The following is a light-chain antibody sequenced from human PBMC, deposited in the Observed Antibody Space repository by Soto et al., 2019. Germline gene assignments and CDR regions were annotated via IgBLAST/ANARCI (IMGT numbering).Light chain of an antibody. CDR2: EVS. J-gene: IGLJ1*01. Sequence: QSVLTQPPSVSGSPGQAVTISCTGTSSDVGYYDSASWYQQNPGKAPKLMIYEVSNRPSGVSNRFSGSKSGNTASLTISGFQAEDEADYYCRSYTLTSFTLYVFGTGTKVIVL. CDR1: SSDVGYYDS. CDR3: RSYTLTSFTLYV. V-gene: IGLV2-14*01.